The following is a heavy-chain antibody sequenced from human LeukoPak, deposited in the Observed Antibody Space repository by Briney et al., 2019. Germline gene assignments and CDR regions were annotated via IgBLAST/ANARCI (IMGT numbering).Heavy chain of an antibody. D-gene: IGHD5-18*01. Sequence: SETLSLTCTVSGGSISNYYWSWIRQPPGKGLEWIGYIYYSGSTNYNPSLQSRVTISVDTSKNQFSLKLSSLTAADTAVYYCARXGXDGXSYGYVNFDYWGQGTLVTVSS. J-gene: IGHJ4*02. CDR2: IYYSGST. CDR1: GGSISNYY. V-gene: IGHV4-59*08. CDR3: ARXGXDGXSYGYVNFDY.